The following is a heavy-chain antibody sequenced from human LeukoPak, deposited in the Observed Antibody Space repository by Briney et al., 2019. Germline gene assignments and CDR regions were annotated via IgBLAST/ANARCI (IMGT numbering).Heavy chain of an antibody. CDR2: ISSSGSTI. Sequence: GGSLRLSCAASRFTFSTYWMHWVRQSPGKGLEWVSYISSSGSTIYYADSVKGRFTISRDNSKNTLYLQMNSLRAEDTAVYYCAKDSRGYGGYWGQGTLVTVSS. V-gene: IGHV3-48*01. CDR3: AKDSRGYGGY. J-gene: IGHJ4*02. D-gene: IGHD6-25*01. CDR1: RFTFSTYW.